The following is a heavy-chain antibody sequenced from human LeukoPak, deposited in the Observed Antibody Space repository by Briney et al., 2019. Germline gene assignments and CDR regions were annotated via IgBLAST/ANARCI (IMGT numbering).Heavy chain of an antibody. D-gene: IGHD5-12*01. CDR3: ARGRWLQLSAYFDY. J-gene: IGHJ4*02. CDR1: GFTFSSYW. CDR2: IKQDGSEK. V-gene: IGHV3-7*01. Sequence: PGGSLRLPCAASGFTFSSYWMSWVRQAPGKGLEWVANIKQDGSEKYYVDSVKGRFTISRDNAKNSLYLQMNSLRAEDTAVYYCARGRWLQLSAYFDYWGQGTLVTVSS.